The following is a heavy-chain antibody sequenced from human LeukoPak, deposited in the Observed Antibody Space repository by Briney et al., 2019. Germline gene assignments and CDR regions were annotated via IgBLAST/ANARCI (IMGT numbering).Heavy chain of an antibody. CDR3: ARLTPGIAAAANWFDP. V-gene: IGHV4-4*09. CDR1: GGSISSYY. CDR2: IYTSGST. D-gene: IGHD6-13*01. J-gene: IGHJ5*02. Sequence: SETLSLTCTVSGGSISSYYWSWIRQPPGKGLEWIGYIYTSGSTNYNPSLKSRVTISVDTSKYQFSLKLSSVTAADTAVYYCARLTPGIAAAANWFDPWGQGTLVTVSS.